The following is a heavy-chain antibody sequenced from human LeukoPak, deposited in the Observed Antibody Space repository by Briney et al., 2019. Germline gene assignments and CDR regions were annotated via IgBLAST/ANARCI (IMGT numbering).Heavy chain of an antibody. CDR2: ISSNGGST. D-gene: IGHD3-10*01. J-gene: IGHJ4*02. V-gene: IGHV3-64*01. CDR3: ARDLSGGGLDY. Sequence: GRSLRLSCAASGFTFSASVMHWVRQAPGKGLEYVSVISSNGGSTSYANSVKGRFTISRDNSENTLYLQMGSLRAEDMAVYYCARDLSGGGLDYWGQGTLVTVSS. CDR1: GFTFSASV.